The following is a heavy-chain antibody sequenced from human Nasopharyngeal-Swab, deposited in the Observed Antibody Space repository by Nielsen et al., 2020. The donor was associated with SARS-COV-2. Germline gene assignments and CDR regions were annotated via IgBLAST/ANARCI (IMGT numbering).Heavy chain of an antibody. J-gene: IGHJ4*02. CDR2: IYYSGST. CDR1: GGSISSGGYY. Sequence: SETLSLTCTVSGGSISSGGYYWTWIRQHPGKGLEWIGYIYYSGSTYYNPSLKSRLTMSLDTSKSQFSLNLSSVTAADTAVYYCAGGRGDRVYYFDYWGQGTLVTVSS. CDR3: AGGRGDRVYYFDY. D-gene: IGHD2-21*02. V-gene: IGHV4-30-4*08.